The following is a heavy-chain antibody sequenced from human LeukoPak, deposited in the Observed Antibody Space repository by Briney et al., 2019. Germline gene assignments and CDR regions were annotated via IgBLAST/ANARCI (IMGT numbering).Heavy chain of an antibody. CDR3: AKAGGFCSGTSCPTDS. CDR2: ISGSGGSK. CDR1: GFTFSSYA. V-gene: IGHV3-23*01. Sequence: GGSLRLSCAASGFTFSSYAMSWVRQAPGKGLEWVSSISGSGGSKYFADSVTGRFTISRDSSMNTLYLQMNSPRAEDTAVYYCAKAGGFCSGTSCPTDSWGQGTLVTVSS. D-gene: IGHD2-2*01. J-gene: IGHJ4*02.